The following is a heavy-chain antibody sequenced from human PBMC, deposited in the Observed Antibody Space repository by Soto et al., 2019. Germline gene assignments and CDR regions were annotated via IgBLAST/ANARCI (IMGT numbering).Heavy chain of an antibody. Sequence: GASVKVSCKTSGYTFTNYGISWVRQAPGQGLEWMGWISAHTGNTNYAQKFQGRVTMTTDTSTSTAYMELRSLRSDDTAVYYCARDRGYSYGTLFLGYYYGMDVWGQGTTVTVSS. J-gene: IGHJ6*02. D-gene: IGHD5-18*01. CDR1: GYTFTNYG. V-gene: IGHV1-18*01. CDR3: ARDRGYSYGTLFLGYYYGMDV. CDR2: ISAHTGNT.